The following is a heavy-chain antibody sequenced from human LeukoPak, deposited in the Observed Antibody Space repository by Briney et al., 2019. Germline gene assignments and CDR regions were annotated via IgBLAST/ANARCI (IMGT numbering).Heavy chain of an antibody. J-gene: IGHJ6*02. CDR2: IYYSGST. V-gene: IGHV4-59*08. CDR3: ARLPVVVVAATPYYYYGMDV. D-gene: IGHD2-15*01. CDR1: GGSISSYY. Sequence: SETLSLTCTVSGGSISSYYWSWIRQPPGKGLEWIGYIYYSGSTNYNPSLKSRVTISVDTSKNQFSLKLSSVTAADTAVYYCARLPVVVVAATPYYYYGMDVWGQGTTVTVSS.